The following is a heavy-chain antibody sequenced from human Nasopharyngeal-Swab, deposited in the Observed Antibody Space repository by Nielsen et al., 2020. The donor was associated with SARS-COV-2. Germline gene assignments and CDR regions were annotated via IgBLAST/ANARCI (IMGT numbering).Heavy chain of an antibody. V-gene: IGHV1-2*06. CDR3: ASGGGYCSSTSCSNWFDP. D-gene: IGHD2-2*03. J-gene: IGHJ5*02. CDR2: INPNSGGT. Sequence: WVRHAPGQGLEWMGRINPNSGGTNYAQKFQGRVTMTRDTSISTAYMELSRLRSDDTAVYYCASGGGYCSSTSCSNWFDPWGQGTLVTVSS.